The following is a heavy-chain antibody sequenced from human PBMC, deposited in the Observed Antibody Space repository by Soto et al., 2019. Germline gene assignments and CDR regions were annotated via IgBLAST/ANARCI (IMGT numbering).Heavy chain of an antibody. J-gene: IGHJ4*02. V-gene: IGHV3-48*03. CDR2: ISTSGSTI. Sequence: EVQLVESGGGLVQPGGSLRLSCAASGFSFNTYEMNWVRHAPGKGLEWVSYISTSGSTIYYADSVKGRFTTSRDNGKNSLYLQMNGLRAGDTAVYYCAYVGSCEYWGPGIQVSVSS. CDR3: AYVGSCEY. D-gene: IGHD1-26*01. CDR1: GFSFNTYE.